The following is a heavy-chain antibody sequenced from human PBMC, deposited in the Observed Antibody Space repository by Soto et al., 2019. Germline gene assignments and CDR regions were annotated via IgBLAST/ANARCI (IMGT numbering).Heavy chain of an antibody. CDR2: RYYRSKWYN. CDR1: GDSVSSNSAA. CDR3: ARGLYFDY. Sequence: PSQTLSLTCPISGDSVSSNSAAWNWLRQSPSRGFEWLGRRYYRSKWYNDYAVSVKSRMAIYPDTSKNQFSLQLNSVTPEDTAGYYCARGLYFDYWGQGTLVTVSS. J-gene: IGHJ4*02. V-gene: IGHV6-1*01.